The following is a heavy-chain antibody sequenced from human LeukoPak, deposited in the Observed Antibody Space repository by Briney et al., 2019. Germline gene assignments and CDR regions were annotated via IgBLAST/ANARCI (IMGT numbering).Heavy chain of an antibody. J-gene: IGHJ4*02. Sequence: ASVKVSCKASGYTFTSYYMHWVRQAPGQGLEWMGIINPSGGSTSYAQKFQGRVTMTRDTSTSTVYMELSSLRSEDTAVYYCARVPAASGSYYGFSDYWGQGTLVTVSS. CDR2: INPSGGST. CDR3: ARVPAASGSYYGFSDY. D-gene: IGHD1-26*01. V-gene: IGHV1-46*01. CDR1: GYTFTSYY.